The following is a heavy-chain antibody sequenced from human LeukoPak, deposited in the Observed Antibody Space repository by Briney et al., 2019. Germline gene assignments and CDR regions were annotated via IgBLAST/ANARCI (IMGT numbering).Heavy chain of an antibody. J-gene: IGHJ4*02. CDR3: ATVYYYGSGRGYYFDY. V-gene: IGHV1-24*01. Sequence: ASVKVSCKISGYTLTELSMHRVRQAPGKGLEWMGGFDPEDGETIYAQKFQGRVTMTEDTSTDTAYMELSSLRSEDTAVYYCATVYYYGSGRGYYFDYWGQGTLVTVSS. CDR1: GYTLTELS. D-gene: IGHD3-10*01. CDR2: FDPEDGET.